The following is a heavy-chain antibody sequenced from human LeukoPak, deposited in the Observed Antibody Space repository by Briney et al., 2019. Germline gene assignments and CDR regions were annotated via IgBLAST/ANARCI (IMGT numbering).Heavy chain of an antibody. CDR3: ARVLRYCSGGNCYSGGLGYMDV. D-gene: IGHD2-15*01. V-gene: IGHV3-11*01. CDR2: ISRSGSTK. J-gene: IGHJ6*03. Sequence: GGSLRLSCAASGFTFSDYNMRWIRQAPGKGREWVSSISRSGSTKYYADSGKGRFTISRDNAKNSLFLQMNSLRAEDTAVYYCARVLRYCSGGNCYSGGLGYMDVWGKGTTVTVSS. CDR1: GFTFSDYN.